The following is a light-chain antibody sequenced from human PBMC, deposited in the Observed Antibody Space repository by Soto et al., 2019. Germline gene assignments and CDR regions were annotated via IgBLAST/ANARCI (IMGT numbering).Light chain of an antibody. CDR1: QDISVY. J-gene: IGKJ5*01. CDR2: SAS. CDR3: QKFNTAPLT. V-gene: IGKV1-27*01. Sequence: DIQMTQSPSSLSASVGDRVTITCRASQDISVYLAWYQQKPEKVPKLLIYSASTLQSGDPSRFSGSGSRTDFTLTISSLQPEDVATYFCQKFNTAPLTFGQGTRLEIK.